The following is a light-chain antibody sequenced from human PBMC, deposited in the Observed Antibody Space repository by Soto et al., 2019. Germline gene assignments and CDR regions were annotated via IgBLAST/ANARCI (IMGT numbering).Light chain of an antibody. CDR1: SSDVGGYNY. CDR3: SSYAGSNNFEV. V-gene: IGLV2-8*01. J-gene: IGLJ2*01. CDR2: EVI. Sequence: QSALTQPPSASGSPGQSVTISCTGTSSDVGGYNYVSWYQHHPGKAPKLMIYEVIKRPPGVPDRFSGSKSGNTASLPVSGLQAEDEADYYCSSYAGSNNFEVFGGGTKQTVL.